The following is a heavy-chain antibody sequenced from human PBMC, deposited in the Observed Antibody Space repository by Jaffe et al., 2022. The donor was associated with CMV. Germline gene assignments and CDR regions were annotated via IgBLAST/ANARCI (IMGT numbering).Heavy chain of an antibody. CDR3: ARGSTPTGVTMVRGVIIPHYGMDV. J-gene: IGHJ6*02. Sequence: QVQLQQWGAGLLKPSETLSLTCAVYGGSFSGYYWSWIRQPPGKGLEWIGEINHSGSTNYNPSLKSRVTISVDTSKNQFSLKLSSVTAADTAVYYCARGSTPTGVTMVRGVIIPHYGMDVWGQGTTVTVSS. CDR1: GGSFSGYY. CDR2: INHSGST. D-gene: IGHD3-10*01. V-gene: IGHV4-34*01.